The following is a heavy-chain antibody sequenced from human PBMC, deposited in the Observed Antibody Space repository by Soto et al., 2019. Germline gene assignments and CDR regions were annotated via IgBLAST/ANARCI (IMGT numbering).Heavy chain of an antibody. CDR3: TRNTSGRQGSAFDI. V-gene: IGHV3-23*01. CDR1: GFTFSSSA. Sequence: SCAASGFTFSSSAMTWVRQASGKGLEWVSAISGGGTVTYYTDSVKGRFTISRDNSKNTLYLQMNSLRAEDTAVYYCTRNTSGRQGSAFDIWGQGTMVTVSS. J-gene: IGHJ3*02. D-gene: IGHD6-19*01. CDR2: ISGGGTVT.